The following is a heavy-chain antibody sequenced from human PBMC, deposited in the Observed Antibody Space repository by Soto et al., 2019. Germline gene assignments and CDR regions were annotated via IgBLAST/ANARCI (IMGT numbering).Heavy chain of an antibody. J-gene: IGHJ6*02. CDR3: ARSRVPAAQQVYYYYGMDV. V-gene: IGHV1-2*04. CDR2: INAHNGNT. D-gene: IGHD2-2*01. Sequence: GASVKVSCKASGYIFSDYGISWVRQAPGQGLEWMGWINAHNGNTNYAQKFQGWVTMTRDTSISTAYMELSRLRSDDTAVYYCARSRVPAAQQVYYYYGMDVWGQGTTVTVSS. CDR1: GYIFSDYG.